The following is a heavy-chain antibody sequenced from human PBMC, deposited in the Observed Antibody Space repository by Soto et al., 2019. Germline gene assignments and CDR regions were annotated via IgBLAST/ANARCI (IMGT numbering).Heavy chain of an antibody. CDR2: INHSGST. J-gene: IGHJ5*02. D-gene: IGHD2-2*01. Sequence: PSETLSLTCAVYGGSFSGYYWSWIRQPPGKGLEWIGEINHSGSTNYNPSLKSRVTISVDTSKNQISLQLTSVTAADTAVYYCARGGYCSSTSCSPGFDPWGQGTLVTVSS. CDR1: GGSFSGYY. V-gene: IGHV4-34*01. CDR3: ARGGYCSSTSCSPGFDP.